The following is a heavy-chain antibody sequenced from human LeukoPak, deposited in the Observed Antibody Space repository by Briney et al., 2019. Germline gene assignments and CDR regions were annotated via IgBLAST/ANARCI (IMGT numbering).Heavy chain of an antibody. CDR2: IYHSGST. V-gene: IGHV4-38-2*01. CDR3: AGRDPGIVGATGGFDY. CDR1: GYSISSGYY. J-gene: IGHJ4*02. D-gene: IGHD1-26*01. Sequence: PSETLSLTCAVSGYSISSGYYWGWIRQPPGKGLEGIGSIYHSGSTYYNPSLKSRVTISVDTSKNQFSLKLSSVTAADTAVYYCAGRDPGIVGATGGFDYWGQGTLVTVSS.